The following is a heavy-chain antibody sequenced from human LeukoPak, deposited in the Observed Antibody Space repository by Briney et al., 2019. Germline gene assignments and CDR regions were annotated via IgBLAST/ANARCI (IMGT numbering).Heavy chain of an antibody. CDR3: ARDRGYSSQTWWFDP. D-gene: IGHD6-13*01. CDR1: GYTFTSYS. V-gene: IGHV1-18*01. CDR2: ISAYNGNT. Sequence: ASVKVSCKASGYTFTSYSISWVRQAPGQGLEWMGWISAYNGNTNYAQKLQGRVTMTTDASTSTAYMELRSLRSDDTAVYYCARDRGYSSQTWWFDPWGQGTLVTVSS. J-gene: IGHJ5*02.